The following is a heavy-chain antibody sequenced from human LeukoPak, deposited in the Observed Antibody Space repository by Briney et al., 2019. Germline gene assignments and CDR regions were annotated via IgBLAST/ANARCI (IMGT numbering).Heavy chain of an antibody. D-gene: IGHD4-17*01. Sequence: SETLSLTCAVSGVSFSTYYWSWIRQSPEKGLEWIGEVNHSGYTNYNPSLKSRVTISVDTSKNQFSLKLSSVTAADTAVYYCARQLYGSDYWGQGTLVTVSS. V-gene: IGHV4-34*01. CDR2: VNHSGYT. J-gene: IGHJ4*02. CDR3: ARQLYGSDY. CDR1: GVSFSTYY.